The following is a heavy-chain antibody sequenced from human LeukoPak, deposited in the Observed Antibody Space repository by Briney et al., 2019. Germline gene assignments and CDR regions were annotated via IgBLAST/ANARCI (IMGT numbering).Heavy chain of an antibody. Sequence: SETLSLTCTVSGGSISSYYWSWIRQPPGKGLEWIGYIYHSGSTNYNPSLKSRVTISVDTSKNQFSLKLSSVTAADTAVYYCARDRSDFWSGYYHYGMDVWGQGTTVTVSS. CDR3: ARDRSDFWSGYYHYGMDV. CDR1: GGSISSYY. D-gene: IGHD3-3*01. V-gene: IGHV4-59*01. CDR2: IYHSGST. J-gene: IGHJ6*02.